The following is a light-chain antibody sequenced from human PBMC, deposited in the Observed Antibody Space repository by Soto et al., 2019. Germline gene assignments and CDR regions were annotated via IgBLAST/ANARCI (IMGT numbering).Light chain of an antibody. Sequence: DVVMTQSPLSLPVTLGQPPPTSSGLIQAPFNSDGTTNLNWFQQRPGQSPRRLIYKVSNRDSGVPDRFSGSGSGTDFTLKISRVEAEDVGVYYCMQGTHWPYTFGQGTKLEIK. CDR1: QAPFNSDGTTN. J-gene: IGKJ2*01. CDR2: KVS. V-gene: IGKV2-30*01. CDR3: MQGTHWPYT.